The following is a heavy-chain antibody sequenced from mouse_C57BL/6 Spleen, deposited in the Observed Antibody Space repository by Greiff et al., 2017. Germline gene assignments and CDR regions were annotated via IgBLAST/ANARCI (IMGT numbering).Heavy chain of an antibody. CDR1: GFTFTDYY. Sequence: DVMLVESGGGLVQPGGSLSLSCAASGFTFTDYYMSWVRQPPGKALEWLGFIRNKANGYTTGYSASVKGRFTISRDNSQSILYLQMNALRAEDSATYYCALTEGYAMDYWGQGTSVTVSS. CDR2: IRNKANGYTT. V-gene: IGHV7-3*01. D-gene: IGHD4-1*01. CDR3: ALTEGYAMDY. J-gene: IGHJ4*01.